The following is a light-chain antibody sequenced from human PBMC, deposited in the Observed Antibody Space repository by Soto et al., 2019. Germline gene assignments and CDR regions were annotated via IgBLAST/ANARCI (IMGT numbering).Light chain of an antibody. CDR2: ATS. Sequence: QMTQSPSSLSASVGDRVTITCRASQSISSYLNWYQQKPGKAPKLLIYATSSLQSGVPSRFSGSESGTDFTLTISSLQPEDFATYYCQQSYRTPYTFGQGTKLEIK. V-gene: IGKV1-39*01. J-gene: IGKJ2*01. CDR1: QSISSY. CDR3: QQSYRTPYT.